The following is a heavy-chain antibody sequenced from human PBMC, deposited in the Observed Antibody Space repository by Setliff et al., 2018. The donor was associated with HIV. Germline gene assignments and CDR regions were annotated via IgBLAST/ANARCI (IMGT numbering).Heavy chain of an antibody. Sequence: SVKVSCKSSGDTFTGYTITWVRQAPGQGLEWMGRIIPMFGTTNYAQKFQGRVTSTADKSTSTAYMELSSLRSEDTAVYYCARDPLDGDGPFDYWGQGTLVTVSS. J-gene: IGHJ4*02. CDR3: ARDPLDGDGPFDY. CDR2: IIPMFGTT. V-gene: IGHV1-69*08. D-gene: IGHD7-27*01. CDR1: GDTFTGYT.